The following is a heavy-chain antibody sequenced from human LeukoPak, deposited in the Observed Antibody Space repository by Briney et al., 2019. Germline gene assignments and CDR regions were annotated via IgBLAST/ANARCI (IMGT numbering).Heavy chain of an antibody. CDR3: ARDSPPAYCSGGSCYFDY. J-gene: IGHJ4*02. CDR2: IYTSGST. CDR1: GGSISSNSYY. V-gene: IGHV4-61*02. D-gene: IGHD2-15*01. Sequence: PSETLSLTCTVSGGSISSNSYYWSWIRQPAGKGLEWIGRIYTSGSTHYNPSLKSRVTISKDTSKNEFSLKLSSVTAADTAVYYCARDSPPAYCSGGSCYFDYWGQGTVVTVSS.